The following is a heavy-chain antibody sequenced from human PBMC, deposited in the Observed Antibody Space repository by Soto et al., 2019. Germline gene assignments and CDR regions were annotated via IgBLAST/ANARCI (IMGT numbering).Heavy chain of an antibody. CDR3: AHVYYYGSGGYYRYFAH. D-gene: IGHD3-22*01. CDR2: SYWDDDE. CDR1: GFSLSTSGEG. V-gene: IGHV2-5*02. Sequence: QITLKESGPTLVKPTQTLTLTCTCSGFSLSTSGEGVGWIRQPPGKALEWLALSYWDDDEFYSPSLQTRLTITKDTTKNQVVLTMNNMDPVDTATYYCAHVYYYGSGGYYRYFAHLGQGTLVTVSS. J-gene: IGHJ4*02.